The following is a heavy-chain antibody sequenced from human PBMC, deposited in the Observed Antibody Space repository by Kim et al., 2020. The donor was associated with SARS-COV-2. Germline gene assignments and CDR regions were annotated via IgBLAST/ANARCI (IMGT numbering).Heavy chain of an antibody. V-gene: IGHV4-39*07. D-gene: IGHD2-15*01. CDR1: GGSISSSSYY. J-gene: IGHJ6*02. CDR3: ARDSPPRYCSGGSCYLNYYYYGMDV. Sequence: SETLSLTCTVSGGSISSSSYYWGWIRQPPGKGLEWIGSIYYSGSTYYNPSLKSRVTISVDTSKNQFSLKLSSVTAADTAVYYCARDSPPRYCSGGSCYLNYYYYGMDVWGQGTTVTVSS. CDR2: IYYSGST.